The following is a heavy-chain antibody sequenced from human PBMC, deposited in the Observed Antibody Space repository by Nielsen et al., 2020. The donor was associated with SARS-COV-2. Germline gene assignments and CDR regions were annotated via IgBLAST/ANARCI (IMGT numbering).Heavy chain of an antibody. CDR1: GFPFSSYA. Sequence: GESLKISCEASGFPFSSYAMSWVRQAPGKGQEWVSSISGSGGSTDYSELVKGRFTMSRDNGKNSLYLQMNTLRSEDTALYYCTRGFYSQSDCWGQGNLVTVSS. V-gene: IGHV3-23*01. CDR3: TRGFYSQSDC. D-gene: IGHD2-15*01. CDR2: ISGSGGST. J-gene: IGHJ4*02.